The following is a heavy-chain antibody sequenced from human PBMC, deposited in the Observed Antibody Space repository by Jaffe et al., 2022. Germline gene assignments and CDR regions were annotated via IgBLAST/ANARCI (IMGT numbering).Heavy chain of an antibody. D-gene: IGHD6-19*01. J-gene: IGHJ3*02. CDR3: ARQVSSGFDAFDI. CDR2: IYPGDSDT. Sequence: EVQLVQSGPEVKKPGESLKISCKGSGYTFTGYWIAWVRQMPGKGLEWMGIIYPGDSDTGYSPSFQGQVTISADKSISTAYLQWRSLKASDTAMYYCARQVSSGFDAFDIWGQGTMVTVSS. V-gene: IGHV5-51*01. CDR1: GYTFTGYW.